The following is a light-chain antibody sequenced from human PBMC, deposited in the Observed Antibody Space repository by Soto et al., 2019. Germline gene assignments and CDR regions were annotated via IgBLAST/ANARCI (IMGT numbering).Light chain of an antibody. CDR3: QVWDSSAEV. CDR1: NIGTKN. Sequence: SYELTQPLSVSVALGQTARITCGGNNIGTKNVPWYQQSPGKAPLLAIFRDNNRPSGIPERFSGSNSGNTATLAISRAQAGDEADYYCQVWDSSAEVFGGGTKLTVL. J-gene: IGLJ2*01. V-gene: IGLV3-9*01. CDR2: RDN.